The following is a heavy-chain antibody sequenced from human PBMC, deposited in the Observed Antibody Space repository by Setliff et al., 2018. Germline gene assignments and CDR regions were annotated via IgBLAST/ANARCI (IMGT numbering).Heavy chain of an antibody. CDR1: GGSISSYY. D-gene: IGHD6-13*01. J-gene: IGHJ1*01. V-gene: IGHV4-4*08. CDR2: IYASGST. Sequence: ETLSLTCTVSGGSISSYYWSWIRQPPGKGLEWIGYIYASGSTNYNPSLKSRVTLSVDTSKNQFSLKVSSVTAADTAVYYCALSSSWFKDFQHWGQGTLVTVSS. CDR3: ALSSSWFKDFQH.